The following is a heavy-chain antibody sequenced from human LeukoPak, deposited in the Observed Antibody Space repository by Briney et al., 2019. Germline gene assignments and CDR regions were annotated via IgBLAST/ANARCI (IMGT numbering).Heavy chain of an antibody. J-gene: IGHJ4*02. D-gene: IGHD1-26*01. CDR1: GGSISSYY. CDR2: IYTSGST. Sequence: SETLSLTCTVSGGSISSYYWSWIRQPPGKGLEWIGYIYTSGSTNYNPSLESRVTISVDTSKNQFSLKLSSVTAADTAVYYCARLVMSGSYFGGAFDYWGQGTLVTVSS. CDR3: ARLVMSGSYFGGAFDY. V-gene: IGHV4-4*09.